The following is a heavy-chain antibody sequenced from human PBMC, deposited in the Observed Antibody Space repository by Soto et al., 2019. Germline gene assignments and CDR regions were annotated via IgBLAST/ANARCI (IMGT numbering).Heavy chain of an antibody. J-gene: IGHJ6*02. V-gene: IGHV2-70*01. D-gene: IGHD6-13*01. Sequence: VIDWDDDKYYSTSLKTRLTISKDTSKNQVVLTMTNMDPVDTATYYCARFPGIAAAGTSYYGMDVWGQGTTVTVSS. CDR2: IDWDDDK. CDR3: ARFPGIAAAGTSYYGMDV.